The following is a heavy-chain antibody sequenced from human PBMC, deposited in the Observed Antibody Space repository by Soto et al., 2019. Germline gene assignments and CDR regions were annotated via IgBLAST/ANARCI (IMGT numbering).Heavy chain of an antibody. Sequence: PSETLSLTCTVSGGSISSGGYYWGWIRHHPGKGLEWIGYIYYSGSTYYNPSLKSRVTISVDTSKNQFSLKLSSVTAADTAVYYCARDLPEQQLALGYYYYYMDVWGKGTTVTVSS. D-gene: IGHD6-13*01. V-gene: IGHV4-31*03. CDR1: GGSISSGGYY. CDR2: IYYSGST. CDR3: ARDLPEQQLALGYYYYYMDV. J-gene: IGHJ6*03.